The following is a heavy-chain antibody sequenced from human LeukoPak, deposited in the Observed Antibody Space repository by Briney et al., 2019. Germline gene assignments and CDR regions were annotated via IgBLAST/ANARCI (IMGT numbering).Heavy chain of an antibody. D-gene: IGHD4-17*01. CDR2: INHSGST. CDR1: GGSFSGYY. Sequence: SETLSLTCAVYGGSFSGYYWSWIRQPPGKGLEWIGEINHSGSTNYNPSLKSRVTISVDTSKNQFSLKLSSVTAADTAVYYCARGSQTRATYGDYRPPFDYWGQGTLVTVSS. V-gene: IGHV4-34*01. J-gene: IGHJ4*02. CDR3: ARGSQTRATYGDYRPPFDY.